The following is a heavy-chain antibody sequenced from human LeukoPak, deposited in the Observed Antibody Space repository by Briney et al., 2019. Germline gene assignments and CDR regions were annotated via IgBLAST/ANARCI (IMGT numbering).Heavy chain of an antibody. CDR3: ARTTSGCPDY. CDR1: GYTFTSYG. D-gene: IGHD6-19*01. CDR2: ISTYNGDT. V-gene: IGHV1-18*01. J-gene: IGHJ4*02. Sequence: ASVKVSCTASGYTFTSYGITWVRQAPGQGLEWMGWISTYNGDTNYAQKLQGRVTMTTDTSSTTSYMELRSLRSDDTAVYYCARTTSGCPDYWGQGTLVTVSS.